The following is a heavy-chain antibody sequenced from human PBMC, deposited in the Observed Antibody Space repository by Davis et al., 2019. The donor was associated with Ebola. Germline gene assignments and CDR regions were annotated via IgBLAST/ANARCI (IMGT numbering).Heavy chain of an antibody. CDR2: IRGSGGST. CDR3: AKIVVVTAIPHFDY. D-gene: IGHD2-21*02. J-gene: IGHJ4*02. CDR1: GFTFSTYS. Sequence: PAGSLSLSCAVSGFTFSTYSMSWVRQAPGKGLEWVSAIRGSGGSTYYADSVKGRFIISRDNSKNTLYLQMNSLRAEDTAVYYCAKIVVVTAIPHFDYWGQGTLVTVSS. V-gene: IGHV3-23*01.